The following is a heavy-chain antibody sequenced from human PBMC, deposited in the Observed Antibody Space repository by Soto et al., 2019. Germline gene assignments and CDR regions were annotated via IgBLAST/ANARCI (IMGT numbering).Heavy chain of an antibody. Sequence: GESLKSSCKGSGYFFAGYWIAWVRQMPGKGLEWMGIIYPDNSNTKYSRSFQGQVTIPADKSSSTAYLQWSSLKASDTAIYYCARQGAAVPTVPLIWFDPWGQGTLVTVSS. D-gene: IGHD6-13*01. CDR2: IYPDNSNT. CDR3: ARQGAAVPTVPLIWFDP. V-gene: IGHV5-51*01. CDR1: GYFFAGYW. J-gene: IGHJ5*02.